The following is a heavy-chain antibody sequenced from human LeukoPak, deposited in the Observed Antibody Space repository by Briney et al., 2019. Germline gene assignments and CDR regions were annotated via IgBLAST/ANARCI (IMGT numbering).Heavy chain of an antibody. D-gene: IGHD4-17*01. J-gene: IGHJ4*02. CDR3: ATVTTGYFDY. CDR1: GGSISSGGYY. CDR2: IYYSGST. V-gene: IGHV4-31*03. Sequence: SETLSLTCTVSGGSISSGGYYWSWIRQHPGKGLEWIGYIYYSGSTYYNPSLESRVTISVDTSKNQFSLKLSSVTAADTAVYYCATVTTGYFDYWGQGTLVTVSS.